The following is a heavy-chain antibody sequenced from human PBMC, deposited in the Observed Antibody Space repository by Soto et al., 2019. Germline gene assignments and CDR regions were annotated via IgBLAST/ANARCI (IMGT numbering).Heavy chain of an antibody. D-gene: IGHD2-21*02. J-gene: IGHJ4*02. Sequence: ASVKVSCTASGYTFVANYINWVRQAPGQGLEWMGWINPHSGDTKYAQKYQGRVTMTRNTSISTAYMELSRLRSDDTAVYYCARGLVVVTAIPLDSWGQGTLVTVSS. CDR2: INPHSGDT. V-gene: IGHV1-2*02. CDR3: ARGLVVVTAIPLDS. CDR1: GYTFVANY.